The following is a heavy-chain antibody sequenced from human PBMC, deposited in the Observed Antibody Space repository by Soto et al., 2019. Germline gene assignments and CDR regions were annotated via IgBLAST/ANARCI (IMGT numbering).Heavy chain of an antibody. V-gene: IGHV4-39*01. D-gene: IGHD1-26*01. CDR1: WGYIVNIRGH. J-gene: IGHJ3*02. CDR3: ARHGITGSYYDAFDI. Sequence: PSQTQSLSYTVAWGYIVNIRGHWGCISQPPGKGLEWIASIKYSGTTFYNPSLKSRVTLSVDTSKNQFALKLSSVTAAETAVYYCARHGITGSYYDAFDIWGQGTMVTVSS. CDR2: IKYSGTT.